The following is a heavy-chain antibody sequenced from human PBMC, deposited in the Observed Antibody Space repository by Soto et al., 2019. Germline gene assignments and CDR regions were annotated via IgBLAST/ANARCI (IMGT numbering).Heavy chain of an antibody. V-gene: IGHV1-69*01. J-gene: IGHJ2*01. CDR3: ARGVEDMTTTTAVWSFDL. Sequence: QVQLVQSGAGVEKPGSSVRVSCKSSAGTFSTSAIGWVRQAPGQGLEWMGGLIPFFGTANYAQKFQDSVTITADESTSTAYIDLSSLTSEDTAIYYCARGVEDMTTTTAVWSFDLWGPGTLVTVSS. CDR1: AGTFSTSA. D-gene: IGHD4-4*01. CDR2: LIPFFGTA.